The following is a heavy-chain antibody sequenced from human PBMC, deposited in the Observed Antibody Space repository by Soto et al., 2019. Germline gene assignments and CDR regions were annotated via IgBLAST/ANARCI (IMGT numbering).Heavy chain of an antibody. J-gene: IGHJ4*02. CDR1: GFTFSSYA. CDR2: ISGSGGST. CDR3: AKDLSRYFDWLTIFDY. D-gene: IGHD3-9*01. Sequence: EVQLLESGGGLVQPGGSLRLSCAASGFTFSSYAMSWVRQAPGKGLEWVSAISGSGGSTYYADSVKGQFTISRDNSKNTLYLQMNSLRAEDTAVYYCAKDLSRYFDWLTIFDYWGQGTLVTVSS. V-gene: IGHV3-23*01.